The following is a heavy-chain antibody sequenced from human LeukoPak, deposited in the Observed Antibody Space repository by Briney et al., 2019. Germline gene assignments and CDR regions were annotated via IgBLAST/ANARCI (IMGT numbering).Heavy chain of an antibody. CDR3: AKGAGWYNY. CDR1: GDSITTYY. J-gene: IGHJ4*02. Sequence: SETLSLTCTVSGDSITTYYWRWIRQPPGKGLEWIGFIIYSGSSTYSPSLKSRVAMSMDTSNNQFSLKLSSVAAADTAVYYCAKGAGWYNYWGQGTLVTVSS. CDR2: IIYSGSS. V-gene: IGHV4-59*01. D-gene: IGHD6-19*01.